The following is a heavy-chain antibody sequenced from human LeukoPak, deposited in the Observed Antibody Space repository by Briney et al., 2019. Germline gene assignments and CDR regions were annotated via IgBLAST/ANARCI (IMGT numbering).Heavy chain of an antibody. V-gene: IGHV1-2*02. Sequence: ASVKVSCKASGYTFTGYYMHWVRQAPGQGLEWMGWINPNSGGTNYAQKLQGRVTMTTDTSTSTAYMELRSLRSDDTAVYYCARGPIYYDILTGYYKDGIDYWGQGTLVTVSS. J-gene: IGHJ4*02. CDR1: GYTFTGYY. D-gene: IGHD3-9*01. CDR3: ARGPIYYDILTGYYKDGIDY. CDR2: INPNSGGT.